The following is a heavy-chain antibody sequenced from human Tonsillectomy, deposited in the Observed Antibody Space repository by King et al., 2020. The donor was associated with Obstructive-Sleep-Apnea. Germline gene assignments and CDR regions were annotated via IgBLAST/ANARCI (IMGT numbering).Heavy chain of an antibody. Sequence: VQLVESGGGLVKPGGSLSLSCAASGFTFSDYYMSWIRQAPGKGLEGVSNISSSSSYTNYADSVKGRFTISRDNAKNSLYLQMNSLRAEDTAVYYCARFQYGDYERVDYWGQGTLVTVSS. V-gene: IGHV3-11*06. D-gene: IGHD4-17*01. CDR1: GFTFSDYY. CDR2: ISSSSSYT. J-gene: IGHJ4*02. CDR3: ARFQYGDYERVDY.